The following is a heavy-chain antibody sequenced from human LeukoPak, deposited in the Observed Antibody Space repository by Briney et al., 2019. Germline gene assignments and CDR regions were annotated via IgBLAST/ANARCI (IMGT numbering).Heavy chain of an antibody. CDR3: ARDDCDSSGWYVGCHYFDY. D-gene: IGHD6-19*01. CDR2: ITPIFGTT. CDR1: GGSFSKYT. V-gene: IGHV1-69*13. Sequence: SVKVSCKASGGSFSKYTISWVRQAPGQGLEWMGGITPIFGTTNYAQKFEGRVTITADESTSTAYMELSSLRSEDTAVYYCARDDCDSSGWYVGCHYFDYWGQGTLVTVSS. J-gene: IGHJ4*02.